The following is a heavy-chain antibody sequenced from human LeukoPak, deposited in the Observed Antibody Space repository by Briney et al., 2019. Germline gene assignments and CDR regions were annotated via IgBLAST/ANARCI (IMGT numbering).Heavy chain of an antibody. Sequence: SETLSLTCTVSGGSISSSNYYWGWIRQPPGKGLEWIGSFYYSGSTYYNPSLKSRVTMSVDTSKNQFSLKLSSVTAADTAVYYCARQAEYYYDSSGYYRLPPDYWGQGTLVTVSS. V-gene: IGHV4-39*01. CDR1: GGSISSSNYY. CDR3: ARQAEYYYDSSGYYRLPPDY. J-gene: IGHJ4*02. D-gene: IGHD3-22*01. CDR2: FYYSGST.